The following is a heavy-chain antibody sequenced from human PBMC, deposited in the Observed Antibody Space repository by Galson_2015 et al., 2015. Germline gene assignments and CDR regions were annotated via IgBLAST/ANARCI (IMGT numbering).Heavy chain of an antibody. D-gene: IGHD6-13*01. Sequence: SAISGSGGSTYYADSVKGRFTISRDNSKNTLYLQMNSLRAEDTAVYYCAKTGRSWYGDYWGQGTLVTVSS. CDR3: AKTGRSWYGDY. CDR2: ISGSGGST. J-gene: IGHJ4*02. V-gene: IGHV3-23*01.